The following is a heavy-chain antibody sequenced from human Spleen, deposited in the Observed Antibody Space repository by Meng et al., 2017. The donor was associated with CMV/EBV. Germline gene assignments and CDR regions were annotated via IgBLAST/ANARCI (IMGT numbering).Heavy chain of an antibody. CDR2: INHSGRN. CDR1: YY. Sequence: YYRRWIRKRQGKGQERIGKINHSGRNKYNRYRRSRLTISVDRSKNQFYLEMSSVTAADTAVYYCARGPKDCSSPTCRYYWYFDLWGRGTLVTVSS. J-gene: IGHJ2*01. D-gene: IGHD2-2*01. V-gene: IGHV4-34*01. CDR3: ARGPKDCSSPTCRYYWYFDL.